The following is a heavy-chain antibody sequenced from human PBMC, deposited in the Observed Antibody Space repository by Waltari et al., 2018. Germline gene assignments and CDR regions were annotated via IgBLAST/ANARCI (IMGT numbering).Heavy chain of an antibody. Sequence: QVQLVQSGADVKQKPGASVKVSCESSGYNFLTYDFHWVRQPTGQGLEWMGWMNPKSCDRGFAQKFQGRLTLTSDSSTSTAYMDLSTLRSDDTAVYFCTRGLTSHQLPQTLWFDPWGQGTRVTVSS. D-gene: IGHD2-2*01. J-gene: IGHJ5*02. CDR2: MNPKSCDR. CDR1: GYNFLTYD. CDR3: TRGLTSHQLPQTLWFDP. V-gene: IGHV1-8*01.